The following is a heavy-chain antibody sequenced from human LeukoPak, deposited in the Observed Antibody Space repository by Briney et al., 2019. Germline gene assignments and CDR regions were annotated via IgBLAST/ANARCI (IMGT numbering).Heavy chain of an antibody. J-gene: IGHJ3*02. CDR2: IFPINSDA. CDR1: GYSFPTYW. V-gene: IGHV5-51*01. Sequence: GESLKISCEGSGYSFPTYWIAWVRQMPGKGLEWMGIIFPINSDARYSPSFQGQVTISADKSISTAYLQWNSLKASDTAMYYCARPAPEKAFDIWGQGTMVTVSS. CDR3: ARPAPEKAFDI. D-gene: IGHD5-24*01.